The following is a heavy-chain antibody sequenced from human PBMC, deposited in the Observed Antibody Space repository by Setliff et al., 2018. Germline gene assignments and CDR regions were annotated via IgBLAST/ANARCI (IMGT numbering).Heavy chain of an antibody. CDR1: GYTFTSYD. CDR3: AAKWCTTIDCRLPIYDF. CDR2: MNPNSGNT. V-gene: IGHV1-8*03. J-gene: IGHJ4*02. Sequence: ASVKVSCKASGYTFTSYDINWVRQATGQGLEWMGWMNPNSGNTGYVQKFQGRVTITRNTSISTAYMELSSLRSEDTAVYYCAAKWCTTIDCRLPIYDFWGQGTQVTVSS. D-gene: IGHD2-8*01.